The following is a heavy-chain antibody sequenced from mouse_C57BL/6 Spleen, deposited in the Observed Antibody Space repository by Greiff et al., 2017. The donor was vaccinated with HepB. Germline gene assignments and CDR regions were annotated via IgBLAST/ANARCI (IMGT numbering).Heavy chain of an antibody. CDR2: IDPEDGDT. CDR3: TPIYNDYDYFDY. Sequence: VQLQQSGAELVRPGASVKLSCTASGFNFKDYYMHWVKQRPEQGLEWIGRIDPEDGDTEYAPKFQGKATMTADTSSNTAYLQLSSLTSEDTAVYYCTPIYNDYDYFDYWGQGTTLTVSS. J-gene: IGHJ2*01. CDR1: GFNFKDYY. D-gene: IGHD2-4*01. V-gene: IGHV14-1*01.